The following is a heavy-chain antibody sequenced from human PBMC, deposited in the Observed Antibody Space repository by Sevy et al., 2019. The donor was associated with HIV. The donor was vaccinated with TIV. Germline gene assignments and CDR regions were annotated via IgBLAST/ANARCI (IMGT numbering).Heavy chain of an antibody. Sequence: GGSLRLSCAASGFTFNDYALHWVRQAPGKGLEWVAIISSDGDNTYYADTVKGRFNISRDNSKNTGYLQMNRQRAEDTAFYYCVREGAPYRNIRYCSGNNCFYNWFDPWGQGTLVTVSS. V-gene: IGHV3-30-3*01. CDR1: GFTFNDYA. CDR3: VREGAPYRNIRYCSGNNCFYNWFDP. CDR2: ISSDGDNT. J-gene: IGHJ5*02. D-gene: IGHD2-15*01.